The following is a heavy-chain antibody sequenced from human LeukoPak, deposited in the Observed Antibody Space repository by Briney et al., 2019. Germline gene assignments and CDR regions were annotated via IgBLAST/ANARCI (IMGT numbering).Heavy chain of an antibody. Sequence: ASVKVSCKASGYTFTDYYIHWVRQAPGQGLEWVAWINPNSGGTYYAQNFHDRITLTRDTSISTAYMEMSRLRSDDTGIYYCERANDLYCSSTSCLFDYWGQGTLVTVSS. CDR3: ERANDLYCSSTSCLFDY. V-gene: IGHV1-2*02. D-gene: IGHD2-2*01. J-gene: IGHJ4*02. CDR2: INPNSGGT. CDR1: GYTFTDYY.